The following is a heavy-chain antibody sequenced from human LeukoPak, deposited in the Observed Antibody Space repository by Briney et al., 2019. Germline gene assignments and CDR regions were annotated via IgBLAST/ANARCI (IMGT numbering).Heavy chain of an antibody. Sequence: GGSLRLSCAASGFSFSSFAMSWVRQAPGKGLAWVSAISGSGDSTYYADSVKGRFTISRDNSKNTLYLQMNSLRAEDTAVYYCAKDPIITMIVAGYFDYWGQGTLVTVSS. CDR2: ISGSGDST. V-gene: IGHV3-23*01. D-gene: IGHD3-22*01. CDR1: GFSFSSFA. J-gene: IGHJ4*02. CDR3: AKDPIITMIVAGYFDY.